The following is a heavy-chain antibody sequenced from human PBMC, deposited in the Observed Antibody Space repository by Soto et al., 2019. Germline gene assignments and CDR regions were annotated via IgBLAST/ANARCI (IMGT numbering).Heavy chain of an antibody. J-gene: IGHJ6*04. D-gene: IGHD3-3*01. CDR3: AIVEDYDFWSGYYTGINYYGMDV. CDR2: INPNSGGT. V-gene: IGHV1-2*02. Sequence: AASLKVSCKASGYTFTGYYMHWVRQAPGQGLEWMGWINPNSGGTNYAQKFQGRVTMTRDTSISKAYMELSRLRSDDTAVYYCAIVEDYDFWSGYYTGINYYGMDVWGVWTTVTVSS. CDR1: GYTFTGYY.